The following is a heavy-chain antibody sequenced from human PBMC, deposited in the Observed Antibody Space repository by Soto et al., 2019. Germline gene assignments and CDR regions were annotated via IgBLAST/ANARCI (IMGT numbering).Heavy chain of an antibody. CDR1: GFTFSSYA. V-gene: IGHV3-23*01. CDR3: AKEHAVAEAFDS. J-gene: IGHJ3*02. Sequence: EVQLLESGGGLVQPGGSLRLSCAASGFTFSSYAMSWVRQAPGKGLEWVSAISGSGGSTYYAGSVKGRFTISRDNAKNPLYLQMNRLRAEDAAVYYCAKEHAVAEAFDSWGQGTMVTVSS. CDR2: ISGSGGST.